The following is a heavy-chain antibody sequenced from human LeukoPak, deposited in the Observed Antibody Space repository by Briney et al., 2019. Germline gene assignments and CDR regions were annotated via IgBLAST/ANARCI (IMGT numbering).Heavy chain of an antibody. CDR3: ARVRGANNIVVVPAVVGDY. Sequence: PGGSLRLSCAASGFTFSSYSMNWVRQAPGKGLEWVSYISSSSSTIYYADSVKGRFTISRDNAKNSLYLQMNSLRAEDTAVYYCARVRGANNIVVVPAVVGDYWGQGTLVTVSS. J-gene: IGHJ4*02. D-gene: IGHD2-2*01. CDR1: GFTFSSYS. V-gene: IGHV3-48*01. CDR2: ISSSSSTI.